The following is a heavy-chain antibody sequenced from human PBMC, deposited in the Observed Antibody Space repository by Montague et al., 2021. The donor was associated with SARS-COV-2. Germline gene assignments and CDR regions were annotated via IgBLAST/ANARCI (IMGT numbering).Heavy chain of an antibody. V-gene: IGHV4-61*01. CDR2: IYDSDTI. CDR3: ARAANILSGFYNHPFEY. CDR1: GGSVISDTYF. D-gene: IGHD3-9*01. Sequence: SETLSLTCTASGGSVISDTYFWSWIRQPPGKGLEWIAYIYDSDTINNNPSFWSRVSMSSDRSKNQFSLKLTSVTPADTAVYYCARAANILSGFYNHPFEYWGQGILVTVSS. J-gene: IGHJ4*02.